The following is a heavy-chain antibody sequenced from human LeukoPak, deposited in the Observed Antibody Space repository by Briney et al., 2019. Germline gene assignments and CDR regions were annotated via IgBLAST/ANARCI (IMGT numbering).Heavy chain of an antibody. CDR2: IIPIIGRA. V-gene: IGHV1-69*01. Sequence: SVKVSCKASGGTFSSYAISWVRQAPGQGLEWMAGIIPIIGRANYAQRFQGGVTITADESTSTAYMELSSLRSEDTATYYCARDRRDIAAAGLGSYIYYYGMDVWGQGTTVTVSS. D-gene: IGHD6-13*01. J-gene: IGHJ6*02. CDR1: GGTFSSYA. CDR3: ARDRRDIAAAGLGSYIYYYGMDV.